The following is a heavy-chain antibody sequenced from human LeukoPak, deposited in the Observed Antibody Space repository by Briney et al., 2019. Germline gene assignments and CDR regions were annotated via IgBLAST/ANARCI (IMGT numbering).Heavy chain of an antibody. CDR1: GFTFRNYA. Sequence: PGGSLRLSCTASGFTFRNYAMSWVRQAPGKGLEWVSTISSGGGSTYYAGSVKGRFTISRDNSKNTLYVQMNSLKIDDTAVYYCAKTYYYGSGTYYPLDYWGQGTLVTVSS. CDR3: AKTYYYGSGTYYPLDY. CDR2: ISSGGGST. D-gene: IGHD3-10*01. V-gene: IGHV3-23*01. J-gene: IGHJ4*02.